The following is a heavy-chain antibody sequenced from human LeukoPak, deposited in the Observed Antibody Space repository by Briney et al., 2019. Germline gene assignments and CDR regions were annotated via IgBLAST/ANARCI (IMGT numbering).Heavy chain of an antibody. D-gene: IGHD6-13*01. CDR2: ISYDGSNK. CDR3: AKSLVSGSFYYCGMDV. V-gene: IGHV3-30*18. CDR1: GFTFSSYG. Sequence: GRSLRLSCAASGFTFSSYGMHWVRQAPGKGLEWVAVISYDGSNKYDADPVKGRFTISRDNSKNTLYLQMNSLRPEDTAVYYCAKSLVSGSFYYCGMDVWGQGTMVTVSS. J-gene: IGHJ6*02.